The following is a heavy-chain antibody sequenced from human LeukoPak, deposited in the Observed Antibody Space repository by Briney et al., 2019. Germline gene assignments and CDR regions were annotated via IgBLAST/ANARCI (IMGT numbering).Heavy chain of an antibody. Sequence: ASVKVSCKASGYTFSGYHIHWVRQAPGQGLEWMGGNPKSGDTNYAQQFQGRVTMTRDTSISTAYMEVSRLTSDDTAVYYCARSVRYYYDSTAYHYFDSWGQGTLVTVSS. CDR1: GYTFSGYH. J-gene: IGHJ4*02. D-gene: IGHD3-22*01. V-gene: IGHV1-2*02. CDR2: NPKSGDT. CDR3: ARSVRYYYDSTAYHYFDS.